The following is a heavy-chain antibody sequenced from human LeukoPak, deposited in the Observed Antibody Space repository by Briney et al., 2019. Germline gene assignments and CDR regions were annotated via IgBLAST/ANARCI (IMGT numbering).Heavy chain of an antibody. D-gene: IGHD4-17*01. CDR3: ARVNPDYGDYYSDY. V-gene: IGHV1-18*01. Sequence: ASVKVSCKASGYTFASYGISWVRQAPGQGLEWMGWISAYNGNTNYARKLQGRVTMTTDTSTSTAYMELRSLRSDDTAVYYCARVNPDYGDYYSDYWGQGTLVTVSS. CDR1: GYTFASYG. J-gene: IGHJ4*02. CDR2: ISAYNGNT.